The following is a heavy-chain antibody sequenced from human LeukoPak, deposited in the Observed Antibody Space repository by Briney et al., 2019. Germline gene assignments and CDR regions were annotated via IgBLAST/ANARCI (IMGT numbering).Heavy chain of an antibody. CDR3: ARDQERWLRLSGPMDV. V-gene: IGHV4-34*01. D-gene: IGHD5-12*01. J-gene: IGHJ6*03. CDR2: INHSGST. CDR1: GGSISTYY. Sequence: SSETLSLTCTVSGGSISTYYWSWIRQPPGKGLEWIGEINHSGSTNYNPSLKSRVTISVDTSKNQFSLKLSSVTAADTAVYYCARDQERWLRLSGPMDVWGKGTTVTVSS.